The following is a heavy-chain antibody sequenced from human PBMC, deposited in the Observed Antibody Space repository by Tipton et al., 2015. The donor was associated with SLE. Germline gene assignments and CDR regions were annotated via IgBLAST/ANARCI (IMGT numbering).Heavy chain of an antibody. CDR1: GGSFSNYY. CDR2: IYYTGRT. V-gene: IGHV4-59*08. J-gene: IGHJ6*02. Sequence: TLSLTCTVSGGSFSNYYWNWIRQPPGKGLEWIGNIYYTGRTDYNPSLKSRVTISEDMSKNQLSLNLTSVTAADTAVYYCARQGLPHIAAPSTRYYYGMDVWGQGTTVTVFS. D-gene: IGHD6-13*01. CDR3: ARQGLPHIAAPSTRYYYGMDV.